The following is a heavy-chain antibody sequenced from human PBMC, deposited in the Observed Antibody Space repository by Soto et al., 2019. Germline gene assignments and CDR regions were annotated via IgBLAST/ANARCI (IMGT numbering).Heavy chain of an antibody. V-gene: IGHV1-18*01. CDR2: ISLYSDGT. J-gene: IGHJ5*02. Sequence: GASVKVSCKTSGYTFSNYGITWVRQAPGQPLEWLGWISLYSDGTNYAQKFQGRVAMTTDTSTTTAYMELRSLRSDDTAVYYCARVVPGAEAWFGPWGQGTLVTVSS. CDR3: ARVVPGAEAWFGP. D-gene: IGHD2-2*01. CDR1: GYTFSNYG.